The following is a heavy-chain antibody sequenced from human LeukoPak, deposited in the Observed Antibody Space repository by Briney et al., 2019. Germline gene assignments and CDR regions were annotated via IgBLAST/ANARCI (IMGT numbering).Heavy chain of an antibody. J-gene: IGHJ6*02. D-gene: IGHD5-18*01. Sequence: GESLKISCKGSGYSFTSYWIAWVRHMPGKGLEWMGIIYPGDSETRYSPSFQGQVTISADKSISTAYLQWSSLKASDTAMYYCARLLYSYGYGGMDGWGQGTTVTVSS. V-gene: IGHV5-51*01. CDR3: ARLLYSYGYGGMDG. CDR1: GYSFTSYW. CDR2: IYPGDSET.